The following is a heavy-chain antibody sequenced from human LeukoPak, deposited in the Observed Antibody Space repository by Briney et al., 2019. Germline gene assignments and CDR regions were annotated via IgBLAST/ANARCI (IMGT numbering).Heavy chain of an antibody. CDR3: ARRYYYDSSGYNWFDP. CDR1: GYTFTSYD. Sequence: GASVKVSCKASGYTFTSYDINWVRQATGQGLEWMGWMNPNSGNTGYAQKFQGRVTMTRNTSISTAYMELSSLRSEDTAVYYCARRYYYDSSGYNWFDPWGQGTLVTVSS. CDR2: MNPNSGNT. D-gene: IGHD3-22*01. V-gene: IGHV1-8*01. J-gene: IGHJ5*02.